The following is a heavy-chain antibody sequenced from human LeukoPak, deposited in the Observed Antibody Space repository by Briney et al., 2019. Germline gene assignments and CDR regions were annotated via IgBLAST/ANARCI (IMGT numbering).Heavy chain of an antibody. D-gene: IGHD5-18*01. CDR1: EGTFSSYA. CDR2: IIPIFGTA. J-gene: IGHJ4*02. V-gene: IGHV1-69*05. CDR3: ARGIRDHYFDY. Sequence: ASVRVSCKASEGTFSSYAISWVRHAPGQGLEWMGRIIPIFGTANYAQKFQGRVTITTDESTSTAYMELRSLRSGDTAVYYCARGIRDHYFDYWGQGTLVTVSS.